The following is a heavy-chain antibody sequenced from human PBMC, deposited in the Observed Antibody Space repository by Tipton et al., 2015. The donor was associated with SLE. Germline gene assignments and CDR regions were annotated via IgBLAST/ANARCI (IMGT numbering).Heavy chain of an antibody. CDR1: GGSISSYY. CDR3: AAQPVAGLWYFDL. J-gene: IGHJ2*01. CDR2: IYYSGST. D-gene: IGHD1-14*01. V-gene: IGHV4-59*01. Sequence: TLSLTCTVSGGSISSYYWSWIRQPPGKGLEWIGYIYYSGSTNYNPSLKSRVTISVDTSKNQFSLKLSSVTAADPAVYYCAAQPVAGLWYFDLWGRGTLVTVSS.